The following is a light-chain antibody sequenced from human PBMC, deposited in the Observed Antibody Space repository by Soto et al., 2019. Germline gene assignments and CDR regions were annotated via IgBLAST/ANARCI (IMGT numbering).Light chain of an antibody. CDR3: QQYNVYPHT. J-gene: IGKJ2*01. V-gene: IGKV1-5*01. Sequence: DIKMTQSPSTLSASVGDRVTITCRASESLSTWLAWYQQKPGKAPNLLIFDASSLESGVPSRFSGSGYGTEFTLTISSLQPDDFATYYCQQYNVYPHTFGQGTKLEIK. CDR2: DAS. CDR1: ESLSTW.